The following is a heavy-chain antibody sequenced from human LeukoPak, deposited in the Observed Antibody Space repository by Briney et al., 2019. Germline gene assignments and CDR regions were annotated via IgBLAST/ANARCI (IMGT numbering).Heavy chain of an antibody. Sequence: GASVKVSCKASGYTFTGYYMHWVRQAPGQGLEWMGWINPNSGGTNYAQKFQGRVTMTRDTSISTAYMELSRLRSDDTAVYYCARDLRLQFFYYYYYMDVWGKGTTVTVS. D-gene: IGHD5-24*01. CDR2: INPNSGGT. J-gene: IGHJ6*03. CDR1: GYTFTGYY. V-gene: IGHV1-2*02. CDR3: ARDLRLQFFYYYYYMDV.